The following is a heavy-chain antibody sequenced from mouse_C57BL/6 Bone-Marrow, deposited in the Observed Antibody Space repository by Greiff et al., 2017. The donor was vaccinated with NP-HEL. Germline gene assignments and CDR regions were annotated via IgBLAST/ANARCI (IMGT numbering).Heavy chain of an antibody. J-gene: IGHJ1*03. CDR2: ISNLAYSI. CDR3: ARHNYEDWYFDV. Sequence: EVQGVESGGGLVQPGGSLKLSCAASGFTFSDYGMAWVRQAPRKGPEWVAFISNLAYSIYYADTVTGRFTISRENAKNTLYLEMSSLRSEDTAMYYCARHNYEDWYFDVWGTGTTVTVSS. CDR1: GFTFSDYG. D-gene: IGHD2-4*01. V-gene: IGHV5-15*01.